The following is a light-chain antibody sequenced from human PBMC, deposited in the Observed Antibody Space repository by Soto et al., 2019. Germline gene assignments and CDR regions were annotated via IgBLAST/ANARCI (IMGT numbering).Light chain of an antibody. CDR2: DAS. CDR1: QGIRND. V-gene: IGKV1-13*02. J-gene: IGKJ1*01. CDR3: QHYGGMWT. Sequence: AIQMTQSPSSLSASVGDRVTITCRASQGIRNDLGWYQQKPGKAPKVLIYDASNLESGVPSRFSGIRSGTEFILTISSLQPDDFATYYCQHYGGMWTFGQGTKVDIK.